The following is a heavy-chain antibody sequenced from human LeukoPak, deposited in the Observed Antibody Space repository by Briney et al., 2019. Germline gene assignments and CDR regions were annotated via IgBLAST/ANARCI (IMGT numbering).Heavy chain of an antibody. CDR1: GFSFSNYY. D-gene: IGHD6-19*01. J-gene: IGHJ6*02. CDR3: TRDLAAVPGPRMDV. V-gene: IGHV3-7*03. CDR2: INPDGSER. Sequence: QAGGSPRLSCAASGFSFSNYYMSWVRQAPGKGLEWVALINPDGSERYYVDSVKGRFTISRDNAKNSLYLQMDSLRDDDTAMYFCTRDLAAVPGPRMDVWGQGTTVTVSS.